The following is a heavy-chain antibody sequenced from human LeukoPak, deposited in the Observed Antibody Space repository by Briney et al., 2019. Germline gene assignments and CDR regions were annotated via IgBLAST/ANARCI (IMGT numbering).Heavy chain of an antibody. J-gene: IGHJ5*02. V-gene: IGHV3-21*04. CDR1: GFTFSSYS. CDR3: AKGYYGSGTYGWFDP. CDR2: ISSSSSYI. D-gene: IGHD3-10*01. Sequence: SGGSLRLSCAASGFTFSSYSMNWVRQAPGKGLEWVSSISSSSSYIYYADSVKGRFTISRDNSKKKLYLQMNSLRAEDTAVYYCAKGYYGSGTYGWFDPWGQGTLVTVSS.